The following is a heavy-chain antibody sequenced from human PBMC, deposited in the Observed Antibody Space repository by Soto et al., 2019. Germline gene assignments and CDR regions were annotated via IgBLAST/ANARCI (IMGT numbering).Heavy chain of an antibody. J-gene: IGHJ3*02. D-gene: IGHD1-26*01. CDR2: IKSKTDGGTT. V-gene: IGHV3-15*07. Sequence: GGSLRLSCAASGFTFSNAWMNWVRQAPGKGLEWVGRIKSKTDGGTTDYAAPVKGRFTISRDDSKNTLYLQMNSLKTEDTAVYYCTTEPVGAQEGDAFDIWGQGTMVTVSS. CDR1: GFTFSNAW. CDR3: TTEPVGAQEGDAFDI.